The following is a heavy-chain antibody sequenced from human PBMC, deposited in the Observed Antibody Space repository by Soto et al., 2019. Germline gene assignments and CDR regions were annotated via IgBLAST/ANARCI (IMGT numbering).Heavy chain of an antibody. D-gene: IGHD6-19*01. Sequence: GGSLRLSCAASGFTFSSYAMSWVRQAPGKGLEWVSAISGSGGSTYYADSVKGRFTISRDNSKNTLYLQMNSLRAEDTAVYYCAKTPSTGGSGWYYFDYWGQGTLVTVSS. V-gene: IGHV3-23*01. CDR3: AKTPSTGGSGWYYFDY. CDR2: ISGSGGST. J-gene: IGHJ4*02. CDR1: GFTFSSYA.